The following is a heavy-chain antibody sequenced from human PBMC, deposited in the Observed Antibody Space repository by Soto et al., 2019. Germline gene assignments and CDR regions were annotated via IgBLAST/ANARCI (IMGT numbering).Heavy chain of an antibody. J-gene: IGHJ4*02. Sequence: ASVKVSCKASGYTFTGHYIHWVRQAPEQGPEWMGEIGPESGATRYAQRFQGRVTITKDTSKNQVVLTMTDLDPVDTATYFCAHRYGGNYYRWYFDSWGQGTLVTVSS. CDR2: IGPESGAT. D-gene: IGHD5-18*01. V-gene: IGHV1-2*02. CDR1: GYTFTGHY. CDR3: AHRYGGNYYRWYFDS.